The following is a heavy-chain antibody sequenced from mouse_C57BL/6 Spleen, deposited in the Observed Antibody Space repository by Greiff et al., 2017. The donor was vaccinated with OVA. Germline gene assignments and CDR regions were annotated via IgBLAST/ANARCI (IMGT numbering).Heavy chain of an antibody. CDR2: IRLKSDNYAT. V-gene: IGHV6-3*01. J-gene: IGHJ3*01. Sequence: DVQLQESGGGLVQPGGSMKLSCVASGFTFSNYWMNWVRQSPEKGLEWVAQIRLKSDNYATHYAESVKGRFTISRDDSKSSVYLQMNNLRAEDTGIYYCTRIYYDYYTFAYWGQGTLVTVSA. CDR3: TRIYYDYYTFAY. CDR1: GFTFSNYW. D-gene: IGHD2-4*01.